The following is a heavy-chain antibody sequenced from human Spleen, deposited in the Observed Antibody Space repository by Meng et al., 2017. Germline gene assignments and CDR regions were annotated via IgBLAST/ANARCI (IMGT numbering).Heavy chain of an antibody. CDR1: GGSIGSNSYH. CDR2: IDYRGTT. Sequence: QLQLQESGPGMVKPSETTSPLCTVSGGSIGSNSYHWGWIRQPPGKGLEWVGTIDYRGTTYSNSSLKSRVTISLDTSRNQFSLKLTSVTAADTAVYYCSRLINTAGGWFDSWGQGTLVTVSS. V-gene: IGHV4-39*05. D-gene: IGHD5-18*01. CDR3: SRLINTAGGWFDS. J-gene: IGHJ5*01.